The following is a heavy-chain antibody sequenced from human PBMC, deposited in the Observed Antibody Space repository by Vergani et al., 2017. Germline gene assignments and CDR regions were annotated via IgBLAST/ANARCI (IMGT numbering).Heavy chain of an antibody. CDR3: ARGYNWNEPFDY. Sequence: QVQLVQSGAEVKKPGSSVKVSCKASGGTFSSYAMHWVRQAPGKGLEWVAVISYDGSNKYYADSVKGRFTISRDNSKNTLYLQMNSLRAEDTAVYYCARGYNWNEPFDYWGQGTLVTVSS. CDR2: ISYDGSNK. CDR1: GGTFSSYA. J-gene: IGHJ4*02. D-gene: IGHD1-1*01. V-gene: IGHV3-30-3*01.